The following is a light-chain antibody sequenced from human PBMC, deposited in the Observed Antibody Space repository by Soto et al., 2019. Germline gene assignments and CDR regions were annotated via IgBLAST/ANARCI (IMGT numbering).Light chain of an antibody. Sequence: EIVLTQSPGTLSLSPGERGTLSCRASQSVSSSFLAWYQQKPGQAPRLLIYGASSRVAGIPDRFSGSGSGTDFTLTISRPEPEDFAVYYCQQYGSSPETFGQGTKVDIK. J-gene: IGKJ1*01. V-gene: IGKV3-20*01. CDR2: GAS. CDR3: QQYGSSPET. CDR1: QSVSSSF.